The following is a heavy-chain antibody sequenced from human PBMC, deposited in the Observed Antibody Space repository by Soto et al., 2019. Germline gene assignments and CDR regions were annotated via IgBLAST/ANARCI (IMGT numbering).Heavy chain of an antibody. Sequence: GGSLRLSCAASGFTFSDYATHWVRQAPGKGLEWVAFIWHDGSNQYYADSVKGRFTISRDNSKNTLYLQMNSLKTEDTAVYYCTDCGRTGFDCWGQGNLVTVSS. CDR1: GFTFSDYA. J-gene: IGHJ4*02. CDR3: TDCGRTGFDC. D-gene: IGHD2-21*01. V-gene: IGHV3-30*02. CDR2: IWHDGSNQ.